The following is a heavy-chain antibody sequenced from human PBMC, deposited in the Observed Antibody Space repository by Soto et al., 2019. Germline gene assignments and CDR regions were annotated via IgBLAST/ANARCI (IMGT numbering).Heavy chain of an antibody. CDR2: IIPIFGTA. Sequence: EASVKVSCKASGGTFSSYAISWVRQAPGQGLEWMGGIIPIFGTANYAQKFQGRVTITADESTSTAYMELSSLRSEDTAVYYCARVGRLSQTNWNYVWYFDLWGRGTLVTVSS. J-gene: IGHJ2*01. V-gene: IGHV1-69*13. CDR1: GGTFSSYA. CDR3: ARVGRLSQTNWNYVWYFDL. D-gene: IGHD1-7*01.